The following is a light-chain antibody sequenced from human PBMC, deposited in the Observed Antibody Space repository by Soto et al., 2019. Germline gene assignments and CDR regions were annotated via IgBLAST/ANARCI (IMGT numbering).Light chain of an antibody. CDR2: GAS. Sequence: IVLTQSPGTLSLSPGDRATLSCRASQTVSSSYLAWYQQKPGQAPRLLIYGASNRATGIPDRFSGSGSGTDFTLTISSLQSDDFAAYYCQQYRSYRTFGQGTKVDIK. CDR3: QQYRSYRT. CDR1: QTVSSSY. V-gene: IGKV3-20*01. J-gene: IGKJ1*01.